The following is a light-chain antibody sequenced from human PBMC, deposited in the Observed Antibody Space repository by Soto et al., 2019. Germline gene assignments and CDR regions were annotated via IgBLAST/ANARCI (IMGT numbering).Light chain of an antibody. J-gene: IGKJ1*01. CDR2: RAS. V-gene: IGKV3-20*01. CDR1: QSVSSDY. CDR3: QQYNSYSPT. Sequence: EIVLTQSPGTLSLSPGERATLSFRASQSVSSDYLAWYQQKPGQTPKVLIYRASSRATGIPDRFSGSGSGTDFTLTISSLHPDDFATYYCQQYNSYSPTFGQGTKVDIK.